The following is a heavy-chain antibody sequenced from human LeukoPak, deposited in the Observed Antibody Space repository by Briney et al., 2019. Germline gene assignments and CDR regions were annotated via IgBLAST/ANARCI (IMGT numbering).Heavy chain of an antibody. Sequence: ASVKVSCKASGYTFTSYGISWVRQAPGQGLEWMGWISAYNGNTNYAQKLQGRVTMTTDRSTSIAYMELRSLRSDDTAVYYCARDRLGSDSSSPQSGSFDYWGQGTLVTVSS. CDR1: GYTFTSYG. D-gene: IGHD6-13*01. CDR3: ARDRLGSDSSSPQSGSFDY. J-gene: IGHJ4*02. V-gene: IGHV1-18*01. CDR2: ISAYNGNT.